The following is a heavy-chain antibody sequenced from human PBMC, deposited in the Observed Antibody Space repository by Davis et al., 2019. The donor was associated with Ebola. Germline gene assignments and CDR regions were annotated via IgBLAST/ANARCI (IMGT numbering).Heavy chain of an antibody. J-gene: IGHJ4*02. V-gene: IGHV3-30-3*01. CDR3: AKDRRDIVVVPAANSFDD. Sequence: GESLKISCAASGFIFGTYAMHWVRLAPGKGLEWVAVISFDGNHMYYADSVKGRFTISRDNAENTLHLEMNSLRPEDTVVYYCAKDRRDIVVVPAANSFDDWGQGTLVTVSS. CDR1: GFIFGTYA. CDR2: ISFDGNHM. D-gene: IGHD2-2*01.